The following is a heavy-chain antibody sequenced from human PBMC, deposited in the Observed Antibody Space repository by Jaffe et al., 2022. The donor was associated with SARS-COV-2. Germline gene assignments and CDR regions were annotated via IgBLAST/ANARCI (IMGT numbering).Heavy chain of an antibody. J-gene: IGHJ4*02. CDR3: ARPPRY. CDR2: IFSDGST. V-gene: IGHV3-53*02. Sequence: EVQLVETGGGLIQPGGSLRLSCAASGFTVSSNYMSWVRQAPGKGLEWVSFIFSDGSTSYADSVKGRFTISRDNSRNTLYLQMNSLRAEDTAVYYCARPPRYWGQGTLVTVSS. CDR1: GFTVSSNY.